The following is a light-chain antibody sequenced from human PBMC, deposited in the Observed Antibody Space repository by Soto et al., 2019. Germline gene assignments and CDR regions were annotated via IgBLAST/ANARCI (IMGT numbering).Light chain of an antibody. V-gene: IGKV3-15*01. J-gene: IGKJ5*01. CDR2: GAS. CDR1: QSVSSSY. CDR3: QQYYNWPRT. Sequence: EIVLTQSPGTLSLSPGDRVNLSCRASQSVSSSYLAWYQQKPGQAPRLLIYGASTRATGLPARFSGTGSGTEFTLTINSLQAEDSAVYYCQQYYNWPRTFGQGTRLEIK.